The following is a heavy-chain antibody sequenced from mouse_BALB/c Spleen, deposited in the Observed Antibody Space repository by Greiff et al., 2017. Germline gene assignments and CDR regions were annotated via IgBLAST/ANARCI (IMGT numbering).Heavy chain of an antibody. CDR2: IYWDDDK. J-gene: IGHJ4*01. V-gene: IGHV8-12*01. D-gene: IGHD1-2*01. CDR1: GFSLSTSGMG. Sequence: QVTLKESGPGILQPSQTLSLTCSFSGFSLSTSGMGVSWIRQPSGKGLEWLAHIYWDDDKRYNPSLKSRLTISKDTSSNQVFLKITSVDTADTATYYCARRGYGPYAMDYWGQGTSVTVSS. CDR3: ARRGYGPYAMDY.